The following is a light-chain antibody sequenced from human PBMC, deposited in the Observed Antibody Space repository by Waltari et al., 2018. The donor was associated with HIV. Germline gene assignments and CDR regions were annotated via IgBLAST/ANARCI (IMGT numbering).Light chain of an antibody. Sequence: QSALTQPASVSGSPGQSITISCTGTSSNIGRYNIVSWYQQPPGKAPKLMVYEVNKRPSGISNRFSGSKSANTASLTISGLQAEDEADYYCCSFARSSTWVFGGGTKLSVL. CDR3: CSFARSSTWV. V-gene: IGLV2-23*02. CDR2: EVN. J-gene: IGLJ3*02. CDR1: SSNIGRYNI.